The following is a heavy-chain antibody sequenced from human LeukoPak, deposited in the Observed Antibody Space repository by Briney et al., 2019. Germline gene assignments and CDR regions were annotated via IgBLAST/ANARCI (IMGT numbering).Heavy chain of an antibody. J-gene: IGHJ4*02. Sequence: SETLPLTCTVSGGSISSSSYYWGWIRQPPGKGLEWIGSIYYSGSTYYNPSLKSRVTISVDTSKNQFSLKLSSVTAADTAVYYCARHTVGYPYYFDYWGQGTLVTVSS. CDR2: IYYSGST. CDR1: GGSISSSSYY. V-gene: IGHV4-39*01. D-gene: IGHD4-17*01. CDR3: ARHTVGYPYYFDY.